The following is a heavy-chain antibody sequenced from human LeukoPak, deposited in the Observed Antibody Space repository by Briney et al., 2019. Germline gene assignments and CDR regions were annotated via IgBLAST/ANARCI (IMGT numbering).Heavy chain of an antibody. D-gene: IGHD1-26*01. J-gene: IGHJ3*02. CDR1: GGTFSSYA. V-gene: IGHV1-69*13. CDR2: IIPIFGTA. CDR3: ASLVGATFGAFDI. Sequence: SVKVSCKASGGTFSSYAISWVRQAPGQGPEWMGGIIPIFGTANYAQKFQGRVTITADESTSTAYMELSSLRSEDTAVYYCASLVGATFGAFDIWGQGTMVTVSS.